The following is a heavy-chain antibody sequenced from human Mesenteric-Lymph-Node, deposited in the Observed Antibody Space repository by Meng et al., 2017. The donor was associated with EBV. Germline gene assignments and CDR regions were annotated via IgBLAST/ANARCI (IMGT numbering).Heavy chain of an antibody. J-gene: IGHJ4*02. CDR1: GGSFGGYF. Sequence: QVHLQQWGAGLLKPSESLSLTCAVYGGSFGGYFWSWIRQPPGKGLEWIGDMNHSGSNNYNPSLKSRVTISVDTSRNQFSLRLTSVTAADTAVYYCARRPSRGGATDYWGQGTLVTVSS. V-gene: IGHV4-34*01. CDR2: MNHSGSN. D-gene: IGHD3-16*01. CDR3: ARRPSRGGATDY.